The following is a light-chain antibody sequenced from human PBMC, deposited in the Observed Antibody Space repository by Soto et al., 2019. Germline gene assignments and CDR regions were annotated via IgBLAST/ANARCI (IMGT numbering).Light chain of an antibody. CDR1: QSVNSNY. J-gene: IGKJ5*01. CDR3: QQTYSTPRT. CDR2: GIS. V-gene: IGKV3-20*01. Sequence: EIVMTQSPATLSVSPGERATLSCRASQSVNSNYLAWYQQKPGQAPRLLIYGISKRATDIPDRFSGSGSGTDFTLTISSLQPEDFATYYCQQTYSTPRTFGQGTRLEIK.